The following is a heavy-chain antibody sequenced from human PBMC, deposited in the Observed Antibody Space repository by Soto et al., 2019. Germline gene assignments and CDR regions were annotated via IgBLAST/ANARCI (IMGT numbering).Heavy chain of an antibody. V-gene: IGHV1-18*01. CDR1: GYTFSNYG. Sequence: QVQLVQSGGEVKRPGASVKVSCKTSGYTFSNYGITWVRQAPGQPLEWLAWSSLDSDGTNYAQKFQGRVSMTTDTSTTTAYMELGRLRSDDTAVYYCARVVPGAEAWFGPWGQGTLVTVSS. CDR3: ARVVPGAEAWFGP. D-gene: IGHD2-2*01. CDR2: SSLDSDGT. J-gene: IGHJ5*02.